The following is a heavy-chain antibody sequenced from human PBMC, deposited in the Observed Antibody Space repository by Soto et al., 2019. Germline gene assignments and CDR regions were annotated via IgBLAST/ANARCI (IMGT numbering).Heavy chain of an antibody. V-gene: IGHV4-59*01. CDR2: IYYSGST. D-gene: IGHD3-10*01. CDR3: ASAAIGVHPFDY. J-gene: IGHJ4*02. Sequence: SETLSLTCTVSGGSISSYYWSWIRQPPGKGLEWIGYIYYSGSTNYNPSLKSRVTISVDTSKNQFSLKLSSVTAADTAVYYCASAAIGVHPFDYWGQGTLVTVSS. CDR1: GGSISSYY.